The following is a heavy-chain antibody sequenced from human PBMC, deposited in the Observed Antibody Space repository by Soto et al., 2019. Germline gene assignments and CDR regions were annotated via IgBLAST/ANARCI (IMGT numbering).Heavy chain of an antibody. CDR3: VKGVKGATSIPYYEDSSGYYYEDFKS. CDR2: ISSNGGST. CDR1: GVTFSSYA. D-gene: IGHD3-22*01. V-gene: IGHV3-64D*06. J-gene: IGHJ3*01. Sequence: GSLSLSCSASGVTFSSYAMHWVRQAPGKGLEYVSVISSNGGSTYHADSVKGRFTISRDNSKNTLYLQMSSLRAEDTAVYYCVKGVKGATSIPYYEDSSGYYYEDFKSWGQGAKVTVSS.